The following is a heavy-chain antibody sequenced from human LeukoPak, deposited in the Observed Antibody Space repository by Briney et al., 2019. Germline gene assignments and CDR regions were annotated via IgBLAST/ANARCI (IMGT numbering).Heavy chain of an antibody. CDR3: ARAIRDWYFDL. CDR1: GYTFTGYY. J-gene: IGHJ2*01. Sequence: SVKVSCKASGYTFTGYYMHWVRQAPGQGLEWMGGIIPIFGTANYAQKFQGRVTITADKSTSTAYMELSSLRSEDTAVYYCARAIRDWYFDLWGRGTLVTVSS. D-gene: IGHD4-17*01. CDR2: IIPIFGTA. V-gene: IGHV1-69*06.